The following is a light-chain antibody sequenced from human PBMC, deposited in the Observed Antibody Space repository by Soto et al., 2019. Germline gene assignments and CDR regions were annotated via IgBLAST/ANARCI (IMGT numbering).Light chain of an antibody. CDR2: EVS. V-gene: IGLV2-14*01. CDR1: SSDVGGYNY. J-gene: IGLJ1*01. CDR3: SSYTSSSTYV. Sequence: QSVLTQRASVSGSPGQSITTSFTGKSSDVGGYNYVSWYQQHPGKAPKLMIYEVSNRPSGVSNRFSGSKSGNTASLTISGLQAEDEADYYCSSYTSSSTYVFGTGTKFTVL.